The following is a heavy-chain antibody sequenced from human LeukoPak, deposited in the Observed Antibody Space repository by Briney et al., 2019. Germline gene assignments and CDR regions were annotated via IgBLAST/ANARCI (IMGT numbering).Heavy chain of an antibody. Sequence: PAGGSLRLSCAASGFSVSNNYMSWVRQAPGKGLEGVSVIYSCGSTFFADSVKGRFTISRDNSKNTLYLQMNSRRAEDTAVYYCASDSYSPEYFQHWGQGTLVTVSS. J-gene: IGHJ1*01. CDR1: GFSVSNNY. V-gene: IGHV3-66*01. CDR3: ASDSYSPEYFQH. CDR2: IYSCGST. D-gene: IGHD2-15*01.